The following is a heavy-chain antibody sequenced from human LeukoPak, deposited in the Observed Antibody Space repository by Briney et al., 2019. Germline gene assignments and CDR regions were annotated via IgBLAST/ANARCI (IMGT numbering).Heavy chain of an antibody. D-gene: IGHD6-13*01. CDR1: GYSISSGYY. Sequence: PSETLSLTCTVSGYSISSGYYWGWIRQPPGKGLEWIGSIYHSGSTYYNPSLKSRVTISVDTSKNQFSLKLSSVTAADTAVYYCARDHHIAAAGFFFDYWGQGTLVTVSS. V-gene: IGHV4-38-2*02. CDR3: ARDHHIAAAGFFFDY. J-gene: IGHJ4*02. CDR2: IYHSGST.